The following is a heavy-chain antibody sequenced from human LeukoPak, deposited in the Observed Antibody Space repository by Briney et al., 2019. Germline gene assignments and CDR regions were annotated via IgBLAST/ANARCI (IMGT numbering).Heavy chain of an antibody. CDR1: GGSISSYY. CDR3: ARVRTPYGYYGMDV. J-gene: IGHJ6*02. V-gene: IGHV4-59*01. CDR2: IYYSGST. Sequence: SETLSLTCTVSGGSISSYYWSWSRQPPGKGLEWIGYIYYSGSTNYNPSLKSRVTISVDTSKNQFSLKLSSVTAADTAVYYCARVRTPYGYYGMDVWGQGTTVTVSS. D-gene: IGHD3-10*01.